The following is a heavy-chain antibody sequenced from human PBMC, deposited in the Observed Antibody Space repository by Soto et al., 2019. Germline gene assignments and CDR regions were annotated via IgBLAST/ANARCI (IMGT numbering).Heavy chain of an antibody. Sequence: ASGKVSCKASGYTFTGYYMHWVRQAPGQGLEWMGWINPNSGGTNYAQKFQGWVTMTRDTSISTAYMELSRLRSDDTAVYYCARDGKDDGSSWYGDYGMDVWGQGTTVTVSS. CDR3: ARDGKDDGSSWYGDYGMDV. D-gene: IGHD6-13*01. V-gene: IGHV1-2*04. J-gene: IGHJ6*02. CDR1: GYTFTGYY. CDR2: INPNSGGT.